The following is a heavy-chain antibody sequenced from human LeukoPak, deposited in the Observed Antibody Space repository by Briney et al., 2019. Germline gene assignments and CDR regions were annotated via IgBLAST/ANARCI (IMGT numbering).Heavy chain of an antibody. V-gene: IGHV5-51*01. CDR1: GYSFTSYW. CDR2: IYPGDSDT. J-gene: IGHJ6*03. Sequence: GESLKISCKGSGYSFTSYWIGWVRQMPGKGLEWMGIIYPGDSDTRYSPSFQGQVTISADKSISTAYLQWSSLKASDTAMYYCARGDPSIAARPDPYYYYYYMDVWGKGTTVTVSS. D-gene: IGHD6-6*01. CDR3: ARGDPSIAARPDPYYYYYYMDV.